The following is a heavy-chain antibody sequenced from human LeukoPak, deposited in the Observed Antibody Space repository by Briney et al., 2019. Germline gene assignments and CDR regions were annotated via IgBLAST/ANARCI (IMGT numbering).Heavy chain of an antibody. D-gene: IGHD6-6*01. V-gene: IGHV4-38-2*01. J-gene: IGHJ5*02. CDR1: GYSISSGYY. CDR3: ERHVAAPESIWFDP. Sequence: KSSETLPLTCAVSGYSISSGYYWGWIRQPPGKGLEWIGSIYHSGSTYYNPSLKSRVTISVDTSKNQFSLKLSSVTAADTAVYYCERHVAAPESIWFDPWGQGTLVTVSS. CDR2: IYHSGST.